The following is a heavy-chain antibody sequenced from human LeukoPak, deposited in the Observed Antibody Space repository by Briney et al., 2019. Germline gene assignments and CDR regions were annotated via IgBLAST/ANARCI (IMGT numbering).Heavy chain of an antibody. V-gene: IGHV3-48*03. J-gene: IGHJ6*02. CDR3: AREGSYGGYYYYGMDV. D-gene: IGHD4-23*01. CDR1: GFTFSSYE. Sequence: GGSLRLSCAASGFTFSSYEMNWVRQAPGKGLERVSYISSSGSTIYYADSVKGRFTISRDNAKNSLYLQMNSLRAEDTAVYYCAREGSYGGYYYYGMDVWGQGTTVTVSS. CDR2: ISSSGSTI.